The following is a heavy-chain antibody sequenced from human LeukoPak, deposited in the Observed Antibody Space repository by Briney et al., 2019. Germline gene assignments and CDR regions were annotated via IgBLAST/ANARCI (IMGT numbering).Heavy chain of an antibody. Sequence: GGSLRLSCAASGFTFSNYAMSWVRQPPGKGLEWVSGISNTGDRTYDADSVKGRFTISRDNPKNTLYLQMNSLGAEDTAVYYCAKDRPTGSGYYYYFDYWGQGTLVTVSS. CDR3: AKDRPTGSGYYYYFDY. V-gene: IGHV3-23*01. D-gene: IGHD3-22*01. J-gene: IGHJ4*02. CDR2: ISNTGDRT. CDR1: GFTFSNYA.